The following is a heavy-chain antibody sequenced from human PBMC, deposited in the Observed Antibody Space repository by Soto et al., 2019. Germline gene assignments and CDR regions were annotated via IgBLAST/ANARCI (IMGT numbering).Heavy chain of an antibody. D-gene: IGHD4-17*01. CDR2: IYYSGST. J-gene: IGHJ3*02. V-gene: IGHV4-59*01. CDR1: GGSISSYY. CDR3: AREGTTVTSYGAFDI. Sequence: QVQLQESGPGLVKPSETLSLTCTVSGGSISSYYWSWIRQPPGKGLEWIGYIYYSGSTNYNPSLKSRVPISVDTSKNQFSLKLSSVTAADTAVYYCAREGTTVTSYGAFDIWGQGTMVTVSS.